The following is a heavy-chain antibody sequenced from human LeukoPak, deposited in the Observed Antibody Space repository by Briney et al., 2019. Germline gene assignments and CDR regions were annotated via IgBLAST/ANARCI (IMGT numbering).Heavy chain of an antibody. CDR1: GFTFTSSA. CDR2: TVVGSGNT. Sequence: SVKVSCKASGFTFTSSAVQWVRQARGQRLEWIGWTVVGSGNTNYAQKFQERVTITRDMSTSTAYMELSSLRSEDMAVYYCAAETSITIFGVVTDHNWFDPWGQGTLVTVSS. D-gene: IGHD3-3*01. V-gene: IGHV1-58*01. J-gene: IGHJ5*02. CDR3: AAETSITIFGVVTDHNWFDP.